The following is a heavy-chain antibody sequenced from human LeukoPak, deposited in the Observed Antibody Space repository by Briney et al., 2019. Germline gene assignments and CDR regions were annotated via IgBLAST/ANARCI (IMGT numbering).Heavy chain of an antibody. CDR3: ARSGKYCGGDCYPAEYFQH. J-gene: IGHJ1*01. CDR2: ISSSSSYI. V-gene: IGHV3-21*01. Sequence: GGSLRLSCAASGFTSSSYSMNWVRQAPGKGLEWVSSISSSSSYIYYADSVKGRFTISRDNAKNSLYLQMNSLRAEDTAVYYCARSGKYCGGDCYPAEYFQHWGQGTLVTVSS. D-gene: IGHD2-21*02. CDR1: GFTSSSYS.